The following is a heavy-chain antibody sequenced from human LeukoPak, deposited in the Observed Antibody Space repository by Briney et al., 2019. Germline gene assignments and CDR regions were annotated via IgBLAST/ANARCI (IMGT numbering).Heavy chain of an antibody. CDR3: ARDKSMGYGMDV. V-gene: IGHV3-74*01. CDR2: TNSDGTTT. J-gene: IGHJ6*02. D-gene: IGHD6-6*01. Sequence: GGSLRLSCAASGFTFSSYWMHWVRPAPGKGLVWVSRTNSDGTTTIYADSVKGRFTMSRDNAKNMLHLQMNSLRAEDTAVYYCARDKSMGYGMDVWGQGTTVTVSS. CDR1: GFTFSSYW.